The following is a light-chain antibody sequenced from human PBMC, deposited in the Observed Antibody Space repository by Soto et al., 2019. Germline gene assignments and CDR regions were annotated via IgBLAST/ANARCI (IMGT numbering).Light chain of an antibody. CDR1: SSDIGFYNY. CDR3: SSYAGTNNWV. V-gene: IGLV2-8*01. J-gene: IGLJ3*02. Sequence: QSVLTQPPSASGSPGQSVTISCTGTSSDIGFYNYVSWYQHHPGKAPKLMIYEVSQRPSGVPDRFSGSKSGNTASLTVSGLQAEDEADYYCSSYAGTNNWVFGGGTKLTVL. CDR2: EVS.